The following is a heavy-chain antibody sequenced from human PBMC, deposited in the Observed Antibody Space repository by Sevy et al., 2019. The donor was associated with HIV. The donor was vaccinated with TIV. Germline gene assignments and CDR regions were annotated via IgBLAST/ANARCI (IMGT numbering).Heavy chain of an antibody. CDR3: GLGYCSSTSCYGRYYYYYYGMDV. CDR2: IIPIFGTA. D-gene: IGHD2-2*01. V-gene: IGHV1-69*13. CDR1: GGTFSSYA. J-gene: IGHJ6*02. Sequence: ASVKVSCKASGGTFSSYAISWVRQAPGQGLEWMGGIIPIFGTANYAQKFQGRVTITADESTSTAYMELCSLRSEDTAVYYCGLGYCSSTSCYGRYYYYYYGMDVWGQGTTVTVSS.